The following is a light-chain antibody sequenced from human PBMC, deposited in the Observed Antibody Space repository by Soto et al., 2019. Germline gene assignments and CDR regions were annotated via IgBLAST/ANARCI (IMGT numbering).Light chain of an antibody. CDR3: QQVQSFPFS. CDR2: ATA. J-gene: IGKJ3*01. V-gene: IGKV1-9*01. Sequence: DIQLNQSPSFXSAFVGDSVTITCRASQDISSYVAWYQQQPEKAPKLLIYATARLQSGVPSRFSGSGSGTEFTLTISGLQPEDFATYYCQQVQSFPFSFGPGTKVDIK. CDR1: QDISSY.